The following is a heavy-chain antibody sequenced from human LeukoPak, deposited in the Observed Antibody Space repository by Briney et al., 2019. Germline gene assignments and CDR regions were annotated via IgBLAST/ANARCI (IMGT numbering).Heavy chain of an antibody. CDR2: ISGTGRRT. CDR1: GFTFSDYA. Sequence: QPGGSLRLSCAASGFTFSDYAMTWVRQAPGKGLEWLSGISGTGRRTSYAGSLKGRFTISRDNSKNTLYLQMNSLSAEDTAAYYCAKANLLYEERFFDYWGQGTLVTVSS. V-gene: IGHV3-23*01. D-gene: IGHD1-1*01. J-gene: IGHJ4*02. CDR3: AKANLLYEERFFDY.